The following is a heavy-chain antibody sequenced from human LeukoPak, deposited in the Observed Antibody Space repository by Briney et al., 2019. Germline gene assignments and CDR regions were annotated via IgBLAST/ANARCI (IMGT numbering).Heavy chain of an antibody. CDR3: ARDLLRSPNDP. CDR1: GYTFTGYY. CDR2: NNPNSGGT. J-gene: IGHJ5*02. Sequence: GASVKVSCKASGYTFTGYYMHWVRQAPGQGLEWMGWNNPNSGGTNYAQKFQGRGTMTRDTSIGTAYMELSRLRSDDTAVYYCARDLLRSPNDPWGQGTLVTVSS. V-gene: IGHV1-2*02. D-gene: IGHD3-3*01.